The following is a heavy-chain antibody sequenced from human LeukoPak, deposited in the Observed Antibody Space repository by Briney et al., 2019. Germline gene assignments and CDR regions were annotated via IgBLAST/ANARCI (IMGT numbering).Heavy chain of an antibody. Sequence: GGSLRLSCEVSGFTISTYWMTWVRQAPGRGLEWVANIRQDGNEKYYVESVQGRLTISRDNAKNSLSLQMNSLRPEDTAVYFCARENGYYMDVWGKGAAVTVSS. V-gene: IGHV3-7*01. CDR2: IRQDGNEK. CDR1: GFTISTYW. J-gene: IGHJ6*03. D-gene: IGHD2-8*01. CDR3: ARENGYYMDV.